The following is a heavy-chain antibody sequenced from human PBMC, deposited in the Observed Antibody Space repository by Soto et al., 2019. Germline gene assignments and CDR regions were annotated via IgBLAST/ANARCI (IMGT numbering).Heavy chain of an antibody. V-gene: IGHV1-2*02. J-gene: IGHJ5*02. CDR1: GYTFTGYY. CDR3: ARDAPGIAVAGPNWFDP. CDR2: INPNSGGT. Sequence: ASVKVSCKASGYTFTGYYMHWVRQAPGQGLEWMGWINPNSGGTNYAQKFQGRVTMTRDTSIGTAYMELSRLRSDDTAVYYCARDAPGIAVAGPNWFDPWGQGTLVTV. D-gene: IGHD6-19*01.